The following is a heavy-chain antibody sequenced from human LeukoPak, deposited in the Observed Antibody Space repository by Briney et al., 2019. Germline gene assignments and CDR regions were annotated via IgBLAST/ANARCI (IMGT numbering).Heavy chain of an antibody. CDR1: GFTFSSYG. V-gene: IGHV3-15*01. CDR2: IKSNTDGGTT. Sequence: GGSLRLSCAASGFTFSSYGMHWVRQAPGEGLEWVGRIKSNTDGGTTDYAAPVKGRFTISRDDSKNTLYLQMNSLKTEDTAVYYCTTNPYDRSGYHIWGQGTMVTVSS. CDR3: TTNPYDRSGYHI. D-gene: IGHD3-22*01. J-gene: IGHJ3*02.